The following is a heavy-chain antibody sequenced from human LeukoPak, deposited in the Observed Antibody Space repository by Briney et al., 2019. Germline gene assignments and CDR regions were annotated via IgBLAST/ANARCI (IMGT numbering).Heavy chain of an antibody. Sequence: GGSLRLSCAASGFTFSNYWMNWVRQAPGKELEWVASIGQDGSENYYVDSVKGRFTISRDNAKNSLYLQMNSLRVEDTAVYYCATGGGWYFDYWGQGALITASS. CDR3: ATGGGWYFDY. CDR2: IGQDGSEN. V-gene: IGHV3-7*01. CDR1: GFTFSNYW. J-gene: IGHJ4*02. D-gene: IGHD6-19*01.